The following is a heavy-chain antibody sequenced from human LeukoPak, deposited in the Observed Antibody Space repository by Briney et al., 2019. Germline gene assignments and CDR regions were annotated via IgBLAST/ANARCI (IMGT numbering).Heavy chain of an antibody. Sequence: GGSLRLSCAASGFTFSSYSMTWVRQAPGKGLEWVSSISSSSTYIYYTDSVKGRFTISRDTSKNTLYLQMDSLRAEDTAVYYCARYCSGACYSGVDHWGQGTLVTVSS. CDR1: GFTFSSYS. D-gene: IGHD2-21*01. CDR3: ARYCSGACYSGVDH. J-gene: IGHJ4*02. V-gene: IGHV3-21*01. CDR2: ISSSSTYI.